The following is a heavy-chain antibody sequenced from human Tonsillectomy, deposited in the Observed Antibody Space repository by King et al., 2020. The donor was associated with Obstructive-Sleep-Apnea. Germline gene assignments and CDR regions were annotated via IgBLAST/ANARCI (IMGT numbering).Heavy chain of an antibody. Sequence: VQLQESGPGLVKPSETLSLTCTVSGGSISSYYLSWIRQPPGKGLEWIGDIYYSGSTNYNPSLKSRVTMSADTSMNQFSLKLSSVTAADTALYYCARHYGSGSTWFDPWGQGTLVIVSS. CDR2: IYYSGST. D-gene: IGHD3-10*01. CDR1: GGSISSYY. CDR3: ARHYGSGSTWFDP. V-gene: IGHV4-59*08. J-gene: IGHJ5*02.